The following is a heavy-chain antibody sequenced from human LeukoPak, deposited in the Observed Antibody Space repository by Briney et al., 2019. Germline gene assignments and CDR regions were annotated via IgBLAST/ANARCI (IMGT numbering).Heavy chain of an antibody. J-gene: IGHJ6*03. V-gene: IGHV1-18*01. Sequence: ASVKVSCKASGYTFASYGISWVRQAPGQGLEWMGWISAYNGNTNYAQKFQGRVTITADESTSTAYMELSSLRSEDTAVYYCASRTSGVLRYFDWSVEGTPYYYYYMDVWGKGTTVTVSS. CDR2: ISAYNGNT. CDR1: GYTFASYG. D-gene: IGHD3-9*01. CDR3: ASRTSGVLRYFDWSVEGTPYYYYYMDV.